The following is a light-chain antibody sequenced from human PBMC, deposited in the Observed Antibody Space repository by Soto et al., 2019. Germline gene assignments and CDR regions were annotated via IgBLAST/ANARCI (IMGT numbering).Light chain of an antibody. Sequence: DIQMTQSPSSVSASVGDRLTITCRASRDISNSLAWYQQTPGKTPKLLLRGASSLHRGVPSRYSGGGAVTECTLTISSLQPEDFATYYCQQTSAFPRTFVQGTKVDVK. CDR1: RDISNS. J-gene: IGKJ1*01. CDR2: GAS. CDR3: QQTSAFPRT. V-gene: IGKV1-12*01.